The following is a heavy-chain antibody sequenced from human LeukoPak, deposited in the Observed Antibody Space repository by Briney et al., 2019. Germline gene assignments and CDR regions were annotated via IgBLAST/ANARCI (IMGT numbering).Heavy chain of an antibody. J-gene: IGHJ6*02. CDR3: AKLPDYDFWSGYIYYYYYYGMDV. CDR2: INSDGSST. V-gene: IGHV3-74*01. CDR1: GFTFSSYW. Sequence: QPGGSLRLSCAASGFTFSSYWMHWVRQAPGKGLVWVSRINSDGSSTSYADSVKGRFTISRDNAKNTLYLQMNSPRAEDTAVYYCAKLPDYDFWSGYIYYYYYYGMDVWGQGTTVTVSS. D-gene: IGHD3-3*01.